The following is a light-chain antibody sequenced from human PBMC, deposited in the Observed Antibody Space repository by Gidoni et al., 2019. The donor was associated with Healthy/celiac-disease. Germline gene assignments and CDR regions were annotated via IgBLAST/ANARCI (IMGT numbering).Light chain of an antibody. V-gene: IGKV1-8*01. J-gene: IGKJ5*01. CDR3: QQYYSYLT. CDR2: AAS. Sequence: AIRMTQSPSSFSASTGDRVTITCRASQGISSYLAWYQQKPGKAPKLLIYAASTLQSGVPSRFSVSGSGTDFTRTISCLQSEDFATYYCQQYYSYLTFXQXTRLEIK. CDR1: QGISSY.